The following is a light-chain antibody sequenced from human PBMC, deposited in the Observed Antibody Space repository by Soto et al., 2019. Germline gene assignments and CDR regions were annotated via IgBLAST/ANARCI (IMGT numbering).Light chain of an antibody. CDR2: AAS. CDR1: QGISSY. J-gene: IGKJ4*01. V-gene: IGKV1-8*01. Sequence: SSCSASTGCRVSITGRASQGISSYLAWYQQKPGKAPKLLIYAASSLQSGVPSRFSGSGSGTDFTLTISSRQPEDFATYFCLQDYNYPLTFGGGTKVDIK. CDR3: LQDYNYPLT.